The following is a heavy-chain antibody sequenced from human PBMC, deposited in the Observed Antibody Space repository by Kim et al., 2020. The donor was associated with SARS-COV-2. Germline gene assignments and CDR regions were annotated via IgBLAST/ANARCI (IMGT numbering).Heavy chain of an antibody. CDR1: GGSFSGYY. CDR2: INHSGST. D-gene: IGHD4-4*01. CDR3: ARGSLQFNFDY. J-gene: IGHJ4*02. Sequence: SETLSLTCAVYGGSFSGYYWSWIRQPPGKGLEWIGEINHSGSTNYNPSLKSRVTISVDTSKNQFSLKLSSVTAADTAVYYCARGSLQFNFDYWGQGTLVTVSS. V-gene: IGHV4-34*01.